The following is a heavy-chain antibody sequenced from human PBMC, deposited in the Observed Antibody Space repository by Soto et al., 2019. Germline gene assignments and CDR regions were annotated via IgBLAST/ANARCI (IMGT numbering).Heavy chain of an antibody. CDR2: ISYDGGSK. J-gene: IGHJ4*02. CDR3: ARGPMVRGAPHY. Sequence: QVQLVESGGGVVEPGGSLRLSCAASGFRFSNYALHWVRQGPGRGLEWVADISYDGGSKYYGDSVKGRFSISRDNSKDTLYVQMNSLRVEDTAVYYCARGPMVRGAPHYWGQGTLVTVSS. V-gene: IGHV3-30-3*01. D-gene: IGHD3-10*01. CDR1: GFRFSNYA.